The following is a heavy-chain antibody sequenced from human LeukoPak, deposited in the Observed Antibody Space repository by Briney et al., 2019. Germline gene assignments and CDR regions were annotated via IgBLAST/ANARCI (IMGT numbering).Heavy chain of an antibody. CDR3: ARDLIPATYSSGWPHRWFDP. D-gene: IGHD6-19*01. CDR1: GGSISSSSYY. CDR2: IYYSGST. V-gene: IGHV4-39*07. Sequence: SETLSLTCTVSGGSISSSSYYWGWIRQPPGKGLEWIGSIYYSGSTYYNPSLKSRVTISVDTSKNQSSLKLSSVTAADTAVYYCARDLIPATYSSGWPHRWFDPWGQGTLVTVSS. J-gene: IGHJ5*02.